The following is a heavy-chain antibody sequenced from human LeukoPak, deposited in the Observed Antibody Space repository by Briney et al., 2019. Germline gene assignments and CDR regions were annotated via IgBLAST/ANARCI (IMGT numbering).Heavy chain of an antibody. Sequence: SETLTLTCTVSVGSISRYYWSWIRESPGKRLEGVGYSYYSGSTNYNPSLKSRVTISVDTSKNQFSLKLSSVTAADTAVYYCASSNDYGDFHFDYWGQGTLVTVSA. CDR2: SYYSGST. J-gene: IGHJ4*02. CDR1: VGSISRYY. D-gene: IGHD4-17*01. CDR3: ASSNDYGDFHFDY. V-gene: IGHV4-59*13.